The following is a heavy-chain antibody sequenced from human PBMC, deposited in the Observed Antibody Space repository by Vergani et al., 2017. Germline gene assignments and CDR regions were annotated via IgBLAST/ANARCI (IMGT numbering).Heavy chain of an antibody. D-gene: IGHD4-11*01. CDR1: GGSFTSYH. J-gene: IGHJ6*03. CDR3: ARVNTETNGHLYYYYYMDV. Sequence: QVQLQQWGGGLLKPSETLSLTCVVNGGSFTSYHWTWIRQSPGEGLEWVGDIVHTGRPDYNPSLKSRLTMSVDKSRSQFSLTLNSATATDTAISFCARVNTETNGHLYYYYYMDVWGQGTAVTVS. CDR2: IVHTGRP. V-gene: IGHV4-34*12.